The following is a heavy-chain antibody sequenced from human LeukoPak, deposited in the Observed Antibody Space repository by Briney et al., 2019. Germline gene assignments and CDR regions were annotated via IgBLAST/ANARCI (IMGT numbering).Heavy chain of an antibody. CDR1: GDSVSSHSSA. V-gene: IGHV6-1*01. Sequence: KTSQTLSLTCAISGDSVSSHSSAWNWIRQSPSRGLEWLGRTYYRSKWYHDYAVSVRSRMSINPDTSKNQFSLQLSSVTPEDTAVYYCARDPAYNYGMDVWGQGTTVTVSS. CDR2: TYYRSKWYH. CDR3: ARDPAYNYGMDV. J-gene: IGHJ6*02. D-gene: IGHD2-2*01.